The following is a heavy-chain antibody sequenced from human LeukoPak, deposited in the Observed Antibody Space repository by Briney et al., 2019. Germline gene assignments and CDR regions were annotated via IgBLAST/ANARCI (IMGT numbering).Heavy chain of an antibody. V-gene: IGHV3-30*04. Sequence: GGSLRLSCAASGFTFTTYPMHWVRQAPGKGLEWVALISYDGSTKYYADSVKGRFTISRDNSKNTLYLQMNSLRAEDTAVYYCAKDLGISGWYWRGFDYWGQGTLVTVSS. CDR2: ISYDGSTK. D-gene: IGHD6-19*01. CDR1: GFTFTTYP. J-gene: IGHJ4*02. CDR3: AKDLGISGWYWRGFDY.